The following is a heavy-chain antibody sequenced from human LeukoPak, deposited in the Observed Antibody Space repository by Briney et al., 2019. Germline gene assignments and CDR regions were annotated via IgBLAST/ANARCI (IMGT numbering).Heavy chain of an antibody. Sequence: GGSLRLSCAASGFTFSSYSMNWVRQAPGKGLEWVAVISYDGSNKYYADSVKGRFTISRDNSKNTLYLQMNSLRAEDTAVYYCALEAIVATDYWGQGTLVTVSS. D-gene: IGHD5-12*01. V-gene: IGHV3-30*03. CDR2: ISYDGSNK. CDR1: GFTFSSYS. J-gene: IGHJ4*02. CDR3: ALEAIVATDY.